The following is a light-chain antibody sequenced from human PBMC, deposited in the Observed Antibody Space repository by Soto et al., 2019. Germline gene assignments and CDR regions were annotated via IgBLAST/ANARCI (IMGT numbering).Light chain of an antibody. J-gene: IGLJ1*01. CDR2: EVS. CDR3: CSFTSITTYV. V-gene: IGLV2-14*01. Sequence: QSALTQPASVSGSLGQSITISCTGTSSDVGAYNYVSWYQQQPGKAPKLMISEVSNRPSGVSNRFSGSKSGNTASLIISGLQAEDEADYYCCSFTSITTYVFGTGTTVTVL. CDR1: SSDVGAYNY.